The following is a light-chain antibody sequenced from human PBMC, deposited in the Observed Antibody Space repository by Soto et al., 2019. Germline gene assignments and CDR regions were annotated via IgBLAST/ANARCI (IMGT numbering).Light chain of an antibody. CDR1: QTISSW. CDR2: KAS. J-gene: IGKJ2*02. Sequence: IQMTHSPSTLSGSVGDRVTITCRASQTISSWLAWYQQKPGKAPKLLIYKASTLKSGVPSRFSGSGSGTEFTLTISSLQPEDFATYYCQQYNSYPCTFGQGTKV. CDR3: QQYNSYPCT. V-gene: IGKV1-5*03.